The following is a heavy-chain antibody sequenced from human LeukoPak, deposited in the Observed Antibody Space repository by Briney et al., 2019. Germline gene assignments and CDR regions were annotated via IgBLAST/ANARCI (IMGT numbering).Heavy chain of an antibody. D-gene: IGHD3-22*01. CDR3: ARTHQYYYDSSGAASAFDI. J-gene: IGHJ3*02. CDR2: IYYSGST. CDR1: GGSISSYY. V-gene: IGHV4-59*01. Sequence: PSETLSLTCTVSGGSISSYYWSWIRQPPGKGLEWIGYIYYSGSTNYNPSLKSRVTISVDTSKNQFSLKLSSVTAADTAVYHCARTHQYYYDSSGAASAFDIWGQGTMVTVSS.